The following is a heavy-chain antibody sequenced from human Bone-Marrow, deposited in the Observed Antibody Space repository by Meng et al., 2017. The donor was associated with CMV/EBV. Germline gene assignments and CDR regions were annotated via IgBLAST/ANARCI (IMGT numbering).Heavy chain of an antibody. J-gene: IGHJ4*02. Sequence: SDTRSLTCTVSGGSISSSSYYWGWIRQPPGKGLEWIGSIYYSGNTYYNPSPKSRDTISVDTYKNQFSLKVSSVSAADTAVYYCARVGVRLRFNWNHPFDYWGQGTLITVSS. V-gene: IGHV4-39*07. CDR2: IYYSGNT. D-gene: IGHD1-14*01. CDR3: ARVGVRLRFNWNHPFDY. CDR1: GGSISSSSYY.